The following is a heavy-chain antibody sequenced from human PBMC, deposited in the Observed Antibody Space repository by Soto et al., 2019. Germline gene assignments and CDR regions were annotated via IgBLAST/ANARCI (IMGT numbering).Heavy chain of an antibody. CDR3: ARGRRRSPVMDV. Sequence: QVQLRESGPGLVKASQTRSLTCTVSGGSISSGGYYWSWIRQHPGKGLGGIGYIYYSGSTYYNPSLKSRDTISVDTSKNQVSLKLSSVTAADTAVYYCARGRRRSPVMDVWGQGTTVTVSS. CDR1: GGSISSGGYY. CDR2: IYYSGST. J-gene: IGHJ6*02. V-gene: IGHV4-31*03.